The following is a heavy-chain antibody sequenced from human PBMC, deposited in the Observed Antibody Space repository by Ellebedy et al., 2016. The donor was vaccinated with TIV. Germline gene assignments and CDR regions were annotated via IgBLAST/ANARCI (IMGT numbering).Heavy chain of an antibody. V-gene: IGHV4-4*07. Sequence: MPSETLSLTCTVSGGSISSYYWSWIRQPAGKGLEWIGRIYTSGSTNYNPSLKSRVTMSVDTSKNQFSLKLSSVTAADTAVYYCATGGRLSATRGLNWPFDYWGQGTLVSVS. J-gene: IGHJ4*02. D-gene: IGHD3-10*01. CDR2: IYTSGST. CDR1: GGSISSYY. CDR3: ATGGRLSATRGLNWPFDY.